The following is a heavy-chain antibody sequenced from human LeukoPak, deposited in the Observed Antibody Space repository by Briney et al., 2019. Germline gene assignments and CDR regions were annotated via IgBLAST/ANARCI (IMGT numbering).Heavy chain of an antibody. CDR2: IGTAGDT. V-gene: IGHV3-13*01. J-gene: IGHJ4*02. D-gene: IGHD3-16*02. CDR3: ARARDGYPIDY. Sequence: GGSLRLSCAASGFTFSSYDMHWVRQATGKGLEWVSAIGTAGDTYYPGSVKGRLTISRENAKNSLYLQMNSLRAGDTAVYYCARARDGYPIDYWGQGTLVTVSS. CDR1: GFTFSSYD.